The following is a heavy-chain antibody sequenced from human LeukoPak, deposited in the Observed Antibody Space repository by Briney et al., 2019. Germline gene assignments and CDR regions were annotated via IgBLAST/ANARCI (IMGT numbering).Heavy chain of an antibody. CDR3: TTVGAGGIVGATDPY. V-gene: IGHV3-15*01. D-gene: IGHD1-26*01. Sequence: PGGSLRLSCAASGFTFSNAWMSWVRQAPGKGLEWVGRIKSKTDGGTTDYAAPVKGRFTISRDDSKNTLYLQMNSLKTEDTAVYYCTTVGAGGIVGATDPYWGQGTLVTVSS. CDR2: IKSKTDGGTT. CDR1: GFTFSNAW. J-gene: IGHJ4*02.